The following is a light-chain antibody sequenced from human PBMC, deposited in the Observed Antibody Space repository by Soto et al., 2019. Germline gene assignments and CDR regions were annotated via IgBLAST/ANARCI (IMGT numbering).Light chain of an antibody. J-gene: IGLJ2*01. CDR2: DVS. CDR3: SSYTSSSTLV. Sequence: QSALTQPASVSGSPGQSITISCTGTSSDVGGYNYVSWYQQHPGKAPKLMIYDVSNRPSGVSNRFSGSKSGNTASLTISGIQAEDEADYHCSSYTSSSTLVFGGGTKLTVL. CDR1: SSDVGGYNY. V-gene: IGLV2-14*01.